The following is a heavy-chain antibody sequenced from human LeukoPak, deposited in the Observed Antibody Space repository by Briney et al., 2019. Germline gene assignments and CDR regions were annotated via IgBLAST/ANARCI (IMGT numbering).Heavy chain of an antibody. CDR3: ARDPRASGSYRRGGFDY. J-gene: IGHJ4*02. D-gene: IGHD1-26*01. CDR2: INWNGGSK. V-gene: IGHV3-20*04. CDR1: GFTFDDYG. Sequence: GGSLRLSCAASGFTFDDYGMSWVRQAPGKGLEWVSGINWNGGSKEYAESVKGRFTISRDNAKNSLYLQMNSLRAEDTALYYCARDPRASGSYRRGGFDYWGQGTLVTVSS.